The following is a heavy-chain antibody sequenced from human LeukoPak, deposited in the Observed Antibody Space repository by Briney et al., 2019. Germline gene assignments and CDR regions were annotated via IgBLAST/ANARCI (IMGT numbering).Heavy chain of an antibody. D-gene: IGHD3-9*01. CDR1: GGSISSSSYY. J-gene: IGHJ4*02. V-gene: IGHV4-61*05. CDR2: ICYSGST. Sequence: SETLSLTCTVSGGSISSSSYYWGWIRQPPGKGLEWIGYICYSGSTKYNPSLKSRVTISVDTSKNQFSLKLSSVTAADTAVYYCARHADILTGYPFDYWGQGTLVTVSS. CDR3: ARHADILTGYPFDY.